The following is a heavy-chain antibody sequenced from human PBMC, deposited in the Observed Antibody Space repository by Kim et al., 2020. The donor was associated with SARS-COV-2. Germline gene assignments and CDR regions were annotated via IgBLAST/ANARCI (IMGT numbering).Heavy chain of an antibody. Sequence: GGSLRLSCAASGFTFSDYYMSWIRQAPGKGLEWVSYISSSSSYTNYADSVKGRFTISRDNAKNSLYLQMNSLRAEDTAVYYCARDSEQLGPKHNWFDPWGQGTLVTVSS. CDR1: GFTFSDYY. V-gene: IGHV3-11*06. CDR3: ARDSEQLGPKHNWFDP. D-gene: IGHD6-13*01. CDR2: ISSSSSYT. J-gene: IGHJ5*02.